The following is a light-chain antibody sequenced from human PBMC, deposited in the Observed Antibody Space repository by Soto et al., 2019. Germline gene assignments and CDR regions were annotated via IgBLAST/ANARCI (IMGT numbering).Light chain of an antibody. J-gene: IGKJ2*02. CDR3: QQYGSSPGT. CDR1: QSVSSSY. CDR2: DAS. Sequence: EIVLTQSPGTLSLSPGERATLSCRASQSVSSSYLAWYQQKPGQAPRLLIYDASSRATGIPDRFSGSGSGTDFTLTISRLEPEDFAVYYCQQYGSSPGTLGQGTKLEIK. V-gene: IGKV3-20*01.